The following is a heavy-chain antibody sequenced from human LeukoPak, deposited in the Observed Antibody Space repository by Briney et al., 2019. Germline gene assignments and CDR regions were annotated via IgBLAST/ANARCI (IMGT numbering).Heavy chain of an antibody. CDR1: GGTFSSYA. CDR2: IIPIFGTA. Sequence: SVKVSCKASGGTFSSYAISWVRQAPGQGLEWMGGIIPIFGTANYAQKFQGRVTITADESTSTAYMELSSLGSEDTAVYYCAKTFLTAYDTYFYYYGLDVWGQGTPVTVSS. J-gene: IGHJ6*02. CDR3: AKTFLTAYDTYFYYYGLDV. D-gene: IGHD3-9*01. V-gene: IGHV1-69*13.